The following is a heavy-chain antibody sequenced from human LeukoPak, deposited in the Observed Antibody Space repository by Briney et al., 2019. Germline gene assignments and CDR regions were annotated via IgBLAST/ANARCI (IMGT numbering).Heavy chain of an antibody. D-gene: IGHD1-1*01. V-gene: IGHV4-59*08. Sequence: PSETLSLTCTVSGGSISSHSWSWIRQPPGKGLEWIGYIYNSGSTEYNPPLKSRVTISVDTAKNQFSLRLTSVTAADTAVYYCARKTGVDAFDIWGQGTMVTVSS. CDR2: IYNSGST. CDR3: ARKTGVDAFDI. CDR1: GGSISSHS. J-gene: IGHJ3*02.